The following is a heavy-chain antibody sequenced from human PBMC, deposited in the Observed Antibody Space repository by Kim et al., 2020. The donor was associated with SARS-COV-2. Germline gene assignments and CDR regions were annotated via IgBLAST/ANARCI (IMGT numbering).Heavy chain of an antibody. J-gene: IGHJ6*02. V-gene: IGHV3-30*07. CDR3: ARTLVLSGYYGMDV. D-gene: IGHD3-10*01. Sequence: AESVKGGFTISRDNSKTTLYLQMNSLRAEDTAVYYCARTLVLSGYYGMDVWGQGTTVTVSS.